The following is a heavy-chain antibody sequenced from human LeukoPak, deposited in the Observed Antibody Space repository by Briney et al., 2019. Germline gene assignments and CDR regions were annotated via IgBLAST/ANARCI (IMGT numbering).Heavy chain of an antibody. CDR2: INPNSGGT. J-gene: IGHJ5*02. Sequence: ASVKVSCKASGYTFTGYYMHWVRQAPGQGLEWMGWINPNSGGTNYAQKFQGRVTMTRDTSISTAYMELSRLRSDDTAVYYCARDLGDVVAATLFWFDPGGQGTLVTVSS. V-gene: IGHV1-2*02. D-gene: IGHD2-15*01. CDR3: ARDLGDVVAATLFWFDP. CDR1: GYTFTGYY.